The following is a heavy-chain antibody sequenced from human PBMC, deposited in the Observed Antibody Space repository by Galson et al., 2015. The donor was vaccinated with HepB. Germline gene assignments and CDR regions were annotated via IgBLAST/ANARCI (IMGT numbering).Heavy chain of an antibody. J-gene: IGHJ4*02. CDR1: GYTFSDYG. V-gene: IGHV1-18*01. Sequence: SVKVSCKASGYTFSDYGINWVRQAPGQGPEWMGWISAYNGDTNYAQKLQGRFTMTTDTSRSTAYHELRSLTSDDTAVYFCARHPRIAVTAPDYWGQGTLVTVSS. CDR3: ARHPRIAVTAPDY. CDR2: ISAYNGDT. D-gene: IGHD6-19*01.